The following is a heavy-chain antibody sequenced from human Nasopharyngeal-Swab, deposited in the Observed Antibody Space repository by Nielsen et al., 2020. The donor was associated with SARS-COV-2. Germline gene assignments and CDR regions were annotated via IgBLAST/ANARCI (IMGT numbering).Heavy chain of an antibody. V-gene: IGHV3-30-3*01. CDR1: GFTFSSYA. D-gene: IGHD4-23*01. Sequence: GGSLRLSCAPSGFTFSSYAMHWVRQAPGKGMEWVAVISYDGSNKYYADSVKGRFTISRDNSKNTLYLQMNSLRAEDTAVYYCASAYGGSYWYFDLWGRGTLVTVSS. J-gene: IGHJ2*01. CDR3: ASAYGGSYWYFDL. CDR2: ISYDGSNK.